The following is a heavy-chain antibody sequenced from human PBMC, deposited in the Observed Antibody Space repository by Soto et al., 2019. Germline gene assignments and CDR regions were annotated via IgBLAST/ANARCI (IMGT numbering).Heavy chain of an antibody. CDR3: ARVYSGSYYEFDY. Sequence: SETLSLTCTVSGGSINNYYWSWIRQPAGKGLEWIGRIYTSGSTNYNPSLKSRVTMSVDTSKNQFPLKLSSVAAADTAVYYCARVYSGSYYEFDYWGQGTLVTVSS. CDR2: IYTSGST. D-gene: IGHD1-26*01. V-gene: IGHV4-4*07. CDR1: GGSINNYY. J-gene: IGHJ4*02.